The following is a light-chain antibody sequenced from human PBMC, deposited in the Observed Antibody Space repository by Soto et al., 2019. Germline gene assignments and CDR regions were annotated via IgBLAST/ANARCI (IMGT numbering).Light chain of an antibody. V-gene: IGLV2-11*01. CDR3: CSYAGSPYV. Sequence: QSARNQPRSVSGSPGQSVAISCTGTSSDVGDYNYVSWYQQHPGKAPKVMIYDVSKRPSGVPDRFSGSKSGNTASLTISGLQAEDEADYYCCSYAGSPYVFGTGTKVTVL. CDR1: SSDVGDYNY. J-gene: IGLJ1*01. CDR2: DVS.